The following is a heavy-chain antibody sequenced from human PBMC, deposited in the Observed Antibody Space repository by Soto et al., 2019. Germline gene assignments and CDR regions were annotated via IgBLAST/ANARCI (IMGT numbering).Heavy chain of an antibody. V-gene: IGHV3-30*18. Sequence: QVQLVESGGGVVQPGRSLRLCCAASGFTFSSYGMHWVRQAPGKGLEWVAVISYDGSNKYYADSVKGRFTISRDNSKNTLYLQMNSLRAEDTAVYYCAKIPPATYYYDSSGYPDAFDIWGQGTMVTVSS. CDR2: ISYDGSNK. CDR3: AKIPPATYYYDSSGYPDAFDI. CDR1: GFTFSSYG. J-gene: IGHJ3*02. D-gene: IGHD3-22*01.